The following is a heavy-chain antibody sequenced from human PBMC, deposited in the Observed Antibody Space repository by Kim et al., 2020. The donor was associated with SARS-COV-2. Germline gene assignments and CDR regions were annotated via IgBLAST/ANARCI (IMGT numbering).Heavy chain of an antibody. V-gene: IGHV3-13*01. D-gene: IGHD1-20*01. J-gene: IGHJ6*02. CDR2: IGTAGDT. Sequence: GGSLRLSCAASGFTFSSYDMHWVRQATGKGLEWVSAIGTAGDTYYPGSVKGRFTISRENAKNSLYLQMNSLRAGDTAVYYCARDRGYNWNHAGNYYYYYGMDVWGQGTTVTVSS. CDR1: GFTFSSYD. CDR3: ARDRGYNWNHAGNYYYYYGMDV.